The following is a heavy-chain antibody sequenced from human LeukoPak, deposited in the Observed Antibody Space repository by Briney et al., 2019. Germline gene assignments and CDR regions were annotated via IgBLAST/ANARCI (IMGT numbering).Heavy chain of an antibody. CDR3: ARVFARGGEISGSYYYY. Sequence: GASVKVSCKXSGDTFSSYAISWVRQAPGQGLEWMGGIIPMFGTANYSQKFQGRVTITTENSTSTAYMELSSLGSEDTAMYYCARVFARGGEISGSYYYYWGQGTLVTVSS. D-gene: IGHD1-26*01. CDR2: IIPMFGTA. V-gene: IGHV1-69*05. J-gene: IGHJ4*02. CDR1: GDTFSSYA.